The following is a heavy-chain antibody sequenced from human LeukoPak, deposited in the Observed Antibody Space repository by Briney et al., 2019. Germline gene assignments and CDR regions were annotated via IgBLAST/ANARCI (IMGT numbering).Heavy chain of an antibody. CDR2: IDPSDSYN. Sequence: GESLKISWKGSGYSFTTYWITWVRQMPGKGLGWMGRIDPSDSYNNYNTSCQGHFTISADNSISTAFLQWSSLKAADTAMYYCARLGFGELFPYYWGQGTLVTVSS. V-gene: IGHV5-10-1*01. J-gene: IGHJ4*02. D-gene: IGHD3-10*01. CDR1: GYSFTTYW. CDR3: ARLGFGELFPYY.